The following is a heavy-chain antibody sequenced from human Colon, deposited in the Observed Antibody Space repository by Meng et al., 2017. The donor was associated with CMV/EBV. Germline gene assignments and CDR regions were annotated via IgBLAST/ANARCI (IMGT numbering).Heavy chain of an antibody. CDR2: INPSGGST. J-gene: IGHJ6*02. D-gene: IGHD4-11*01. CDR3: ARGGDYSNTGYYYGMDV. CDR1: GYTFTGYY. Sequence: ASVKVSCKTSGYTFTGYYLHWVRQAPGQGLEWMGIINPSGGSTNYAQRFQGRVTMTRDTSTSTVYMELSSLRSEDTAVYYCARGGDYSNTGYYYGMDVWGQGTTVTVSS. V-gene: IGHV1-46*01.